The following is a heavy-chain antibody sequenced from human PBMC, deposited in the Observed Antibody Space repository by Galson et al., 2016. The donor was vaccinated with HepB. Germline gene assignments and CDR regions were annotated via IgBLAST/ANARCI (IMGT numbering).Heavy chain of an antibody. CDR2: IFSSSDYI. D-gene: IGHD2-15*01. Sequence: SLRLSCAASGFTFSSYSMNWVRQAPGKGLEWVSCIFSSSDYIYYADSVKGRFTISRDNAKNSLYLQMNSLRAEDTAVYYCAGGCGVVVAAYYYYYMDVWGKGTTVTVSS. J-gene: IGHJ6*03. CDR3: AGGCGVVVAAYYYYYMDV. CDR1: GFTFSSYS. V-gene: IGHV3-21*01.